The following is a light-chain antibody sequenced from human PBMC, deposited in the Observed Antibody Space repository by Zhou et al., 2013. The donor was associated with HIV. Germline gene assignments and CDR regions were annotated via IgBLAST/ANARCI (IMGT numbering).Light chain of an antibody. CDR3: QHYGSSPRT. CDR1: QSVSSSY. Sequence: EIVLTQSPGTLSLSPGERATLSCRASQSVSSSYLAWYQQKVGQAPRLLIYGASTRATGIPDRFSGSGSGTDFTLTISRLEPEDLAVYYCQHYGSSPRTFGQGTKLEIK. CDR2: GAS. J-gene: IGKJ2*01. V-gene: IGKV3-20*01.